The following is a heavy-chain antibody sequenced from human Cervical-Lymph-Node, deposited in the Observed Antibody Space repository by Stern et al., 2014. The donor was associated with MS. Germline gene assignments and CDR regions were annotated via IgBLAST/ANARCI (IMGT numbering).Heavy chain of an antibody. V-gene: IGHV1-69*01. J-gene: IGHJ6*02. D-gene: IGHD3-9*01. CDR1: GGTFNVYA. CDR3: ARDGRHTDNYGLDV. CDR2: IIPIIGTA. Sequence: VQLVESGAEVKKPGSSVKVSCKASGGTFNVYAINWLRQAPGQGLEWRGGIIPIIGTANYAQKFQGRVTITADGSTRTSSMQMSSLRFDDTAVYYCARDGRHTDNYGLDVWGQGTTVTVSS.